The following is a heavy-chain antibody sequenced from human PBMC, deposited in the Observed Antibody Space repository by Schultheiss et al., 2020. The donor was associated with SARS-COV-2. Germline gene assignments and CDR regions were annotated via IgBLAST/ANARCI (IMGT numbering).Heavy chain of an antibody. CDR1: GFTFSSYG. J-gene: IGHJ1*01. Sequence: GGSLRLSCAASGFTFSSYGMHWVRQAPGKGLEWVAVIWYDGSNKYYADSVKGRFTISRDNSKNTLYLQMNSLRAEDTAVYYCARDRLEEGAAAGTQYFQHWGQGTLVTVSS. D-gene: IGHD6-13*01. CDR2: IWYDGSNK. CDR3: ARDRLEEGAAAGTQYFQH. V-gene: IGHV3-33*01.